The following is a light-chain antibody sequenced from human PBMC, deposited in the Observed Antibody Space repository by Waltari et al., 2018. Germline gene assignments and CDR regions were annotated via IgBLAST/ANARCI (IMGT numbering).Light chain of an antibody. Sequence: EIVMPQSQATLSVSPGEGATLSCRASPSASRKSAWYQQKPGHAPRLLIPGASTRATGVPVRFSGSGSGTEFTLTISSLQSEDFGLYYCQQYSDWPLTFGGGTKVEIK. CDR3: QQYSDWPLT. V-gene: IGKV3-15*01. J-gene: IGKJ4*01. CDR2: GAS. CDR1: PSASRK.